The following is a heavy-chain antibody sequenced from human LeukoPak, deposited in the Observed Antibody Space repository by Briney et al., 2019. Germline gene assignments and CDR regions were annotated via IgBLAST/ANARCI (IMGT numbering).Heavy chain of an antibody. CDR2: IYRSGST. J-gene: IGHJ6*03. V-gene: IGHV4-4*07. CDR1: GGSISSYY. CDR3: ARTTEAHSWRTRYYDYYMDV. Sequence: SETLSLTCTVSGGSISSYYWSWIRQPAGKGLEWIGRIYRSGSTNYNPSLKSRVTISVDTSKNQFSLKLSSVTAADTAVYYCARTTEAHSWRTRYYDYYMDVWGKGTTVTVSS. D-gene: IGHD6-13*01.